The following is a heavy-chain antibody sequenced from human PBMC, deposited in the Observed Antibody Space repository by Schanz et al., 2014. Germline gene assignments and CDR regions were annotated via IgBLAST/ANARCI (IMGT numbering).Heavy chain of an antibody. J-gene: IGHJ3*02. CDR1: GFTLSSYG. V-gene: IGHV3-33*01. CDR3: ARDQYYFGSGSPFDI. D-gene: IGHD3-10*01. Sequence: QVQLVESGGGVVQPGRSLRLSCSASGFTLSSYGMHWVRQAPGKGLEWLAVIWFDGTNKYNADSVKGRFAISRDTSKNTLYLLLNSLRAEDTAVYYCARDQYYFGSGSPFDIWGQGTMVTVSS. CDR2: IWFDGTNK.